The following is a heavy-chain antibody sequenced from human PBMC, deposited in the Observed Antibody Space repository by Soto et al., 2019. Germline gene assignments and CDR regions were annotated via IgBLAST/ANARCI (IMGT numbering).Heavy chain of an antibody. V-gene: IGHV3-33*01. CDR3: ARVSTGDTSPNYFDF. CDR1: GFTFSYYG. D-gene: IGHD2-21*02. Sequence: QVHLVESGGGVVQPGRSLRLSCAASGFTFSYYGMHWVRQAPGQGLEWVAFIWFDGSREFYRDSVKGRFSISRDNSNNTLYLQMNSPRAEDTALYYCARVSTGDTSPNYFDFWGQGTLVTVSS. J-gene: IGHJ4*02. CDR2: IWFDGSRE.